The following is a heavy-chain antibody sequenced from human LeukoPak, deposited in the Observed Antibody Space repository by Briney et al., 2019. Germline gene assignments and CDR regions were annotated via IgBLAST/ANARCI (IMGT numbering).Heavy chain of an antibody. V-gene: IGHV3-7*01. Sequence: GGSLRLFCAASGFTFSSYWMSWVRQAPGKGLGWVANIKQDGSEEYYVDSVKGRFTISRDNAKNSLYLQMNSLRAEDTAVYYCARLRRGSRGYWRYYYGMDVWGQGTTVTVSS. D-gene: IGHD3-22*01. CDR3: ARLRRGSRGYWRYYYGMDV. CDR1: GFTFSSYW. CDR2: IKQDGSEE. J-gene: IGHJ6*02.